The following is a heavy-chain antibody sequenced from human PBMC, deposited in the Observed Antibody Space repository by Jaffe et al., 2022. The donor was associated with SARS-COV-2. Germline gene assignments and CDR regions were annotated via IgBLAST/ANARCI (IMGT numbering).Heavy chain of an antibody. Sequence: EVQLVESGGGLVQPGRSLRLSCAASGFTFDDYAMHWVRQAPGKGLEWVSGISWNSGSIGYADSVKGRFTISRDNAKNSLYLQMNSLRAEDTALYYCARQWELLETGIFDYWGQGTLVTVSS. V-gene: IGHV3-9*01. CDR1: GFTFDDYA. D-gene: IGHD1-26*01. J-gene: IGHJ4*02. CDR2: ISWNSGSI. CDR3: ARQWELLETGIFDY.